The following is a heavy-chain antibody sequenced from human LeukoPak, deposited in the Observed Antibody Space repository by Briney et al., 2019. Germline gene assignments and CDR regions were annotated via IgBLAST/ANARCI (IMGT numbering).Heavy chain of an antibody. D-gene: IGHD1-26*01. CDR3: AKVERELGFDY. Sequence: GGSLRLSCAASGFTFSSYAMSWVRQAPGKGLEWVSAISTSGGTTYYADSVKGRFTISRDNSKNTLYLQMNSLRAEDTAVYYCAKVERELGFDYWGQGTLVTVSS. CDR1: GFTFSSYA. CDR2: ISTSGGTT. J-gene: IGHJ4*02. V-gene: IGHV3-23*01.